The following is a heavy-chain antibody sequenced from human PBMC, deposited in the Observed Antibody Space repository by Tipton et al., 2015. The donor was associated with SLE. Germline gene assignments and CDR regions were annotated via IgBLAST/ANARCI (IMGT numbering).Heavy chain of an antibody. CDR3: ARGLNMHTGIDY. V-gene: IGHV4-39*07. D-gene: IGHD1-14*01. J-gene: IGHJ4*02. CDR1: GGSIRSSSYY. Sequence: LRLSCTVSGGSIRSSSYYWGWIRQPPGKGLEWIGSIYYSGSTYYNPSLKSRVTISVDTSKNQFSLKLSSVTAADTAVYYCARGLNMHTGIDYWGQGTLVTVSS. CDR2: IYYSGST.